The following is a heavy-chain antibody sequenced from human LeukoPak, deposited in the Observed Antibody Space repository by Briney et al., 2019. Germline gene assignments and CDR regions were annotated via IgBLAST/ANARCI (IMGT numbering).Heavy chain of an antibody. V-gene: IGHV3-71*01. J-gene: IGHJ4*02. CDR2: IRAKPYGGTT. CDR3: AKVGGGDRYYFDY. Sequence: ERSLRLSCAASGFTFSSYSMHWVRQAPGKGLEWVGFIRAKPYGGTTEYAASVKGRFTISRDNSKNTLYLQMNRLRAEDTAVYFCAKVGGGDRYYFDYWGQGTLVTVSS. D-gene: IGHD2-21*02. CDR1: GFTFSSYS.